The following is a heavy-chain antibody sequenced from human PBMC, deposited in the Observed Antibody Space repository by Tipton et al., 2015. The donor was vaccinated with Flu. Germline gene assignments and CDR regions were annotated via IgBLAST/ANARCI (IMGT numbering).Heavy chain of an antibody. V-gene: IGHV3-7*01. Sequence: SLRLSCAASGFTFSSYWMSWVRQAPGKGLEWVANIKQDGSEKYYADSVKGRFTISRDNSKNTLYLQMNSLRAEDTAVYYCARDRSLILGLQPFVYWGQGTLVTVSS. CDR3: ARDRSLILGLQPFVY. J-gene: IGHJ4*02. CDR2: IKQDGSEK. D-gene: IGHD4-11*01. CDR1: GFTFSSYW.